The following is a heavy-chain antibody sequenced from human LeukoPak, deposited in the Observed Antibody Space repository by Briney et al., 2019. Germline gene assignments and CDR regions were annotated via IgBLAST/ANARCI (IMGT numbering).Heavy chain of an antibody. CDR2: ISYDGTNK. CDR3: ARDPEHYGSGSYLDY. Sequence: GKSLRLSCAASGFTFSSYAINWVRQAPGKGLEWVAVISYDGTNKNYVDSVKGRFTISRDSSKNTVYLEMNSLRGEDTAVYYCARDPEHYGSGSYLDYWGQGSLVTVSS. V-gene: IGHV3-30-3*01. D-gene: IGHD3-10*01. J-gene: IGHJ4*02. CDR1: GFTFSSYA.